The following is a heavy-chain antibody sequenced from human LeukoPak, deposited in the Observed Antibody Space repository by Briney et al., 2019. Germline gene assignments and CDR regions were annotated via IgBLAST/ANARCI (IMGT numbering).Heavy chain of an antibody. D-gene: IGHD6-13*01. J-gene: IGHJ5*02. Sequence: GGSLRLSCAASGFTFSSYGMHWVRLAPGKGLEWVAVISYDGSNKYYADSVKGRYTISRDNSKNTLYLQMNSLRAEDTAVYYCAKEVIAAAGRGTNWFDPWGQGTLVTVSS. CDR2: ISYDGSNK. V-gene: IGHV3-30*18. CDR1: GFTFSSYG. CDR3: AKEVIAAAGRGTNWFDP.